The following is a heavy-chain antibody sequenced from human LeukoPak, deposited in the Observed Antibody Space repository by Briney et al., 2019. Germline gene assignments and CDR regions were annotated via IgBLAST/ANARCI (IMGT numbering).Heavy chain of an antibody. CDR2: ISWNSDSI. CDR3: AKDSAYDFWSGYRGYYFDY. D-gene: IGHD3-3*01. J-gene: IGHJ4*02. V-gene: IGHV3-9*01. Sequence: SGGSLRLSCAVYGFTFDDYAMHWVRQAPGKGLEWVSGISWNSDSIGYADSVKGRFTISRDNSKNTLYLQMNSLRAEDTAVYYCAKDSAYDFWSGYRGYYFDYWGQGTLVTVSS. CDR1: GFTFDDYA.